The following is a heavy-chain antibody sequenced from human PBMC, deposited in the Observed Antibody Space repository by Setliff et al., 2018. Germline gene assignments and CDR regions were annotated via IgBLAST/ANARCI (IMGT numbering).Heavy chain of an antibody. CDR1: GYTFTNFG. Sequence: VKVSCKTSGYTFTNFGISWVRQAPGQGLEWLGSISPYTGNTNYPERLQGRITMTTDTLTSTVYMELTRLTSDDTAVYYCTRSSSYGMRYWFDSWGQGPLVTVSS. V-gene: IGHV1-18*01. J-gene: IGHJ5*01. CDR3: TRSSSYGMRYWFDS. CDR2: ISPYTGNT. D-gene: IGHD2-2*01.